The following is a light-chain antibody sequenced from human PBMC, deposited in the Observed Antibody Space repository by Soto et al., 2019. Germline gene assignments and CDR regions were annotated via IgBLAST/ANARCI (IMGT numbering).Light chain of an antibody. CDR3: QQSFSTLLIT. CDR2: AAS. CDR1: QSINTY. J-gene: IGKJ5*01. V-gene: IGKV1-39*01. Sequence: DIQMTQSPSSLSASIGDRVTITCRASQSINTYLNWYQQKPGKAPKLLISAASNLQSGVPSRFRGSGSGTDFTLTISSLQTEDFATYYCQQSFSTLLITFGQGTRLEIK.